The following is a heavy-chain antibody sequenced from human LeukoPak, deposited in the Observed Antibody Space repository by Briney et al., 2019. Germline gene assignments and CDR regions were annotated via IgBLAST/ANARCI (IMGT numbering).Heavy chain of an antibody. D-gene: IGHD5-12*01. CDR2: ISSSSSYI. CDR1: GFTFSSYS. Sequence: PGGSLRLSCAASGFTFSSYSMNWVRQAPGKGLEWVSSISSSSSYIYYADSVKGRFTISRDNAKNSLYLQMNSLRAEDTAVYYCARVDLRSRGYSGYDGDIWGQGTMVTVSS. CDR3: ARVDLRSRGYSGYDGDI. V-gene: IGHV3-21*01. J-gene: IGHJ3*02.